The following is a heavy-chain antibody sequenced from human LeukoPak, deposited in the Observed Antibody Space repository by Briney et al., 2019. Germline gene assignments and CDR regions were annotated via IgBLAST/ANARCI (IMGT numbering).Heavy chain of an antibody. D-gene: IGHD2-21*02. CDR3: ARARDSYFDY. CDR2: ISSSNYI. CDR1: GFTFTTYN. V-gene: IGHV3-21*01. Sequence: GGSVRLSCAASGFTFTTYNMNWDRQTPGKALEWVSIISSSNYINYADSVKGRFTISRDNAKNSLYLQMDSLRAEDTAVYYCARARDSYFDYWGQGTLVTVSS. J-gene: IGHJ4*02.